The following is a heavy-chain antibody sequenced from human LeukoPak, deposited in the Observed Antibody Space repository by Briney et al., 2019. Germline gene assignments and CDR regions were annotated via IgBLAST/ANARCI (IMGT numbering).Heavy chain of an antibody. CDR3: ARAPYTSSTYYFDY. J-gene: IGHJ4*02. D-gene: IGHD6-13*01. Sequence: GGSLRLSCAASGFTFSSYSMNWVRQAPGKGLEWVSSISSSSTYIHYGDSVKGRFTISRDNAKNSLYLQMDSLRADDTAVYYCARAPYTSSTYYFDYWGQGTLVTVSS. V-gene: IGHV3-21*01. CDR2: ISSSSTYI. CDR1: GFTFSSYS.